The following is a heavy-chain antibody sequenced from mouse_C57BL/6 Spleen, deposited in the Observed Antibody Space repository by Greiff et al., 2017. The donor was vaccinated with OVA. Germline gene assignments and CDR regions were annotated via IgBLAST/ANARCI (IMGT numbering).Heavy chain of an antibody. CDR3: ATIYYDYPWFAY. D-gene: IGHD2-4*01. CDR1: GYTFTSYW. V-gene: IGHV1-53*01. Sequence: QVHVKQSGTELVKPGASVKLSCKASGYTFTSYWMHWVKQRPGQGLEWIGNINPSNGGTNYNEKFKSKATLTVDKSSSTAYMQLSSLTSEDSAVYYCATIYYDYPWFAYWGQGTLVTVSA. J-gene: IGHJ3*01. CDR2: INPSNGGT.